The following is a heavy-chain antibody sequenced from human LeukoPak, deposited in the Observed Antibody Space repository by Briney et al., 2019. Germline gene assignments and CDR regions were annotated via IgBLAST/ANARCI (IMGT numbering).Heavy chain of an antibody. J-gene: IGHJ4*02. CDR1: GYSISSGYY. Sequence: SETLSLTCTVSGYSISSGYYWGCIRPPPGKGLEWIGSFDQSGSTYFNPSLKSRVTISVDTPKNQFSLKLTSVTAADTAVYYCARQNQQLVTFDYWGQGTLVTVSS. CDR3: ARQNQQLVTFDY. V-gene: IGHV4-38-2*02. CDR2: FDQSGST. D-gene: IGHD6-13*01.